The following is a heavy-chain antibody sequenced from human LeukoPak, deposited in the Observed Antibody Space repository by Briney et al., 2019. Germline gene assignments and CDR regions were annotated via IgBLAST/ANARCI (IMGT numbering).Heavy chain of an antibody. V-gene: IGHV4-61*01. J-gene: IGHJ5*02. D-gene: IGHD3-10*01. CDR3: ARVLVGATGGRFDP. CDR1: GGSISSGTYY. Sequence: LSETLSLTCTVSGGSISSGTYYWSWIRQPPGKGLEWIGYIYYSGSTNYNPSLKSRVTISVDTSKNQFSLKLSSVTAADTAVYYCARVLVGATGGRFDPWGQGTLVTVSS. CDR2: IYYSGST.